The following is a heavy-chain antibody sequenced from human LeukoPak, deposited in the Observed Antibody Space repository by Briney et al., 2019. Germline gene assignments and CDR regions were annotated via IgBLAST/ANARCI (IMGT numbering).Heavy chain of an antibody. CDR2: INHSGST. Sequence: SETLSLTCAVYGGSFSGYYWSWIRQPPGKGLEWIGEINHSGSTNYNPSLKSRVTISVDTSKNQFSLKLSSVTAADTAVYYCARDPGYSYALYYFDYWGQGTLVTVSS. D-gene: IGHD5-18*01. CDR1: GGSFSGYY. J-gene: IGHJ4*02. CDR3: ARDPGYSYALYYFDY. V-gene: IGHV4-34*01.